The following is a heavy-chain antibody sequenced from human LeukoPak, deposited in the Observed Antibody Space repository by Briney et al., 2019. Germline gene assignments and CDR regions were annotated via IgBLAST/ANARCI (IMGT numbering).Heavy chain of an antibody. Sequence: GGSLRLSCAASGFTFNDYGMNWVSQAPGKGLEWVASISSSGGETYLADSLKGRFTVSRDNSKNTLYLQMNSLRAEDTAVYYCARKSYAPGSLSFSDYGGQGTLVTVSS. CDR3: ARKSYAPGSLSFSDY. V-gene: IGHV3-23*01. CDR1: GFTFNDYG. J-gene: IGHJ4*02. D-gene: IGHD3-10*01. CDR2: ISSSGGET.